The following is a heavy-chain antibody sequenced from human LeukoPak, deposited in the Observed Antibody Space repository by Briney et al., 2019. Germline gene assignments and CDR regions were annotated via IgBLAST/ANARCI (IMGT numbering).Heavy chain of an antibody. CDR1: GFTFSSYA. Sequence: GGSLRLSCAASGFTFSSYAMSRVRQAPGKGLEWVSAISGSGGSTYYADSVKGRFTISRDNSKNTLYLQMNSLRAEDTAVYYCAKVLPTGYSSSWYYFDYWGQGTLVTVSS. D-gene: IGHD6-13*01. V-gene: IGHV3-23*01. CDR3: AKVLPTGYSSSWYYFDY. CDR2: ISGSGGST. J-gene: IGHJ4*02.